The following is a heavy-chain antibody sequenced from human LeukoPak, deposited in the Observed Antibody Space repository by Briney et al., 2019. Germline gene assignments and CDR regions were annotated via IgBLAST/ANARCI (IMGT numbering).Heavy chain of an antibody. CDR3: ASRGRSSTSDYYYYGMDV. V-gene: IGHV1-69*02. J-gene: IGHJ6*02. CDR2: IIPILGIA. Sequence: ASVKVSCKASGGTFSSYTISWVRQAPGQGLEWMGRIIPILGIANYAQKFQGRVTTTADKSTSTAYMELSSLRSEDTAVYYCASRGRSSTSDYYYYGMDVWGQGTTVTVSS. CDR1: GGTFSSYT. D-gene: IGHD2-2*01.